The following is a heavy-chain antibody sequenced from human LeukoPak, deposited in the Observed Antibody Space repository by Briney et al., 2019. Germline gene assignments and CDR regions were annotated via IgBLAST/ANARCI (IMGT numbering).Heavy chain of an antibody. J-gene: IGHJ4*02. D-gene: IGHD2-21*02. CDR2: ISRGGGDK. CDR1: GFTFSSHS. Sequence: GGSLRLSCAASGFTFSSHSMNWVRQAPGKGLEWVSSISRGGGDKFYAVSVKHRFTISRDNAKNSLYLQMDSLRDEDTAIYYCTREMYTTRGDLGYWGQGTPVTVSS. V-gene: IGHV3-21*01. CDR3: TREMYTTRGDLGY.